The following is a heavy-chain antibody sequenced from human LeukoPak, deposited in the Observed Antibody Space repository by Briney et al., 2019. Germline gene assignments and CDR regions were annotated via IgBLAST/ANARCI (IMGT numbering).Heavy chain of an antibody. CDR2: VYYSGRT. CDR1: GGSISTYY. V-gene: IGHV4-59*12. Sequence: SETLSLTCTVSGGSISTYYWNWIRQPPGKGLEWIGYVYYSGRTNYNPSLKSRVTISVDTSKNQFSLKLSSVTAADTAVYYCARERLYYDYVWGSYRYFDYWGQGTLVTVSS. J-gene: IGHJ4*02. CDR3: ARERLYYDYVWGSYRYFDY. D-gene: IGHD3-16*02.